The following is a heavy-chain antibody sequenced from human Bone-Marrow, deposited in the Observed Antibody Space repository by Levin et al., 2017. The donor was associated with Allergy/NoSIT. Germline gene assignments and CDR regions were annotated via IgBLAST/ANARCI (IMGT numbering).Heavy chain of an antibody. Sequence: GGSLRLSCAASGFTFTSYAMHWVRQAPGKGLEWMAIISYDGATKYYADSVRGRFTISRDNSKNMVFLEVNSLSAEDTAVYFCAKDGLWFGVLSLDPYYFESWGQGALIIVSS. D-gene: IGHD3-10*01. CDR3: AKDGLWFGVLSLDPYYFES. J-gene: IGHJ4*02. CDR2: ISYDGATK. V-gene: IGHV3-30-3*01. CDR1: GFTFTSYA.